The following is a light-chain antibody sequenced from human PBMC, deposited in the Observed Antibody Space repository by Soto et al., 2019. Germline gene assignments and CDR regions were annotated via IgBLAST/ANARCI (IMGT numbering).Light chain of an antibody. CDR1: SSDVGANNY. CDR2: EVT. V-gene: IGLV2-8*01. J-gene: IGLJ1*01. CDR3: SSYAGANRV. Sequence: QSVLTQPPSASVSPGQSVTISCTGTSSDVGANNYFSWYQQHPGKAPKLMIYEVTKRPSGVPDRCSDSKSGNTASLTVSGLQDEDEDDYYFSSYAGANRVFGTGTKVTVL.